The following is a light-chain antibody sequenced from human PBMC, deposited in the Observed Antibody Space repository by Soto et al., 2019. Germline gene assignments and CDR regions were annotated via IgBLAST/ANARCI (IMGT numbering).Light chain of an antibody. V-gene: IGKV1-17*03. CDR3: LPHESYPLT. CDR2: AAS. J-gene: IGKJ4*01. CDR1: QGINSH. Sequence: DIQMTQSPSAMSASVGDRVTITCRASQGINSHLAWFQLKPGKVPKRLIYAASSLQSGVPSRFSGSRSGTEFTLANSSLHPEGFATYYCLPHESYPLTFVGGTKVEIK.